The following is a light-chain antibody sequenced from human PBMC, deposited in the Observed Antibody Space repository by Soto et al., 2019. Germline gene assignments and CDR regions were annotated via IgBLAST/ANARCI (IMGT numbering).Light chain of an antibody. CDR1: QRISGW. CDR3: QQYSGYSGT. CDR2: DAS. J-gene: IGKJ1*01. Sequence: DIRMTQSPSTLSASVVDRVIITCLASQRISGWLAWYQQKPGKAPKLLISDASTLASGVPSRFSGSGSGTEFTLSISSLQPDDLATYYCQQYSGYSGTFGQGTKVDIK. V-gene: IGKV1-5*01.